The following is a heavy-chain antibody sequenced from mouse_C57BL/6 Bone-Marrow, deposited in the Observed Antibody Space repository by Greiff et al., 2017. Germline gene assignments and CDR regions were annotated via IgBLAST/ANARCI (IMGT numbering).Heavy chain of an antibody. CDR1: GYTFTDYE. D-gene: IGHD2-4*01. V-gene: IGHV1-15*01. CDR3: TQTPLYDDLSWCFDV. CDR2: IEPETGGT. Sequence: VKLMESGAELVRPGASVTLSCKASGYTFTDYEMHWVKQKPVHGLELIGAIEPETGGTAYNQKFKGQAILSAEKSSSPAYMELRSLTSEDSAVYYCTQTPLYDDLSWCFDVWGTGTTVTVSS. J-gene: IGHJ1*03.